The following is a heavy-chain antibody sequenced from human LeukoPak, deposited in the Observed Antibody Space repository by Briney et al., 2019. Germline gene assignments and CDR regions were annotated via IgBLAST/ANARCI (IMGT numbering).Heavy chain of an antibody. J-gene: IGHJ5*02. V-gene: IGHV3-74*01. Sequence: GGSLRLSCAASGFTFSNFWMYWVRQAPGKGLVWVSHINSGGSSTRYADSVKGRFTISRDNAKSTLYLQMNSLRAEDTAVYYCASTVTSRFDPWGQGTLVTVSS. CDR1: GFTFSNFW. CDR3: ASTVTSRFDP. CDR2: INSGGSST. D-gene: IGHD4-11*01.